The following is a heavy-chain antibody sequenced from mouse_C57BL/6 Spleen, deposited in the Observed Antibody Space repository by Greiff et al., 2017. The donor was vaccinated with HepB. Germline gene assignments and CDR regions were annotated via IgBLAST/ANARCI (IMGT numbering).Heavy chain of an antibody. CDR2: IRNKANGYTT. CDR1: GFTFTDYY. Sequence: DVMLVESGGGLVQPGGSLSLSCAASGFTFTDYYMSWVRQPPGKALEWLGFIRNKANGYTTEYSASVKGLFTISRDNSQSILYLQMNALRAEDSATYYCARQDGYYAMDYWGQGTSVTVSS. V-gene: IGHV7-3*01. CDR3: ARQDGYYAMDY. J-gene: IGHJ4*01. D-gene: IGHD2-3*01.